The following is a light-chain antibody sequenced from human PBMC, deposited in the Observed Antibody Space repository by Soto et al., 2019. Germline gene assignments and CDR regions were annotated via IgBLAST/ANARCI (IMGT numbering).Light chain of an antibody. V-gene: IGKV3-20*01. CDR3: HQYDSSPLT. Sequence: EIVLTQSPGTLSLSPGQRATLSCRASQSLSSNYLAWYQQKPGLAPRLLIYGASSRATGIPDRFSGSASGTDFTLSISRLEPEDFAVYYCHQYDSSPLTVGGGTKVEIK. CDR1: QSLSSNY. CDR2: GAS. J-gene: IGKJ4*01.